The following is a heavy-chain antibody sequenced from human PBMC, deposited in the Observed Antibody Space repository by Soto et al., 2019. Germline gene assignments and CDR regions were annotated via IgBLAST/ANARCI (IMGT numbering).Heavy chain of an antibody. V-gene: IGHV1-18*01. CDR1: GYTFSTYV. Sequence: QVQLVQAGTEVKKPGASVKGSCKASGYTFSTYVISWLRQAPGQGPEWMGWVNGYNGYTKYAEKCQGRVTMTTDTSTSTTYMELLSRRSDDTAVDYCSTDDKNLFDPWSQGTLCSVS. J-gene: IGHJ5*02. CDR3: STDDKNLFDP. CDR2: VNGYNGYT.